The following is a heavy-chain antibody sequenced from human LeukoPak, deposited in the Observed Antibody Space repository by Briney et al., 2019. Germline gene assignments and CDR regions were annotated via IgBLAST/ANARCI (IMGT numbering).Heavy chain of an antibody. J-gene: IGHJ6*03. Sequence: ASVKVSCKASGYTFTSYDINWVRQATGQGLEWMGWMNPNSGNTGYAQKFQGRVTMTRNTSISTAYMELSSLRSEDTAVYYCARVGGYSSSWYLPVYYYYYMDAWGKGTTVTVSS. V-gene: IGHV1-8*01. CDR3: ARVGGYSSSWYLPVYYYYYMDA. CDR1: GYTFTSYD. CDR2: MNPNSGNT. D-gene: IGHD6-13*01.